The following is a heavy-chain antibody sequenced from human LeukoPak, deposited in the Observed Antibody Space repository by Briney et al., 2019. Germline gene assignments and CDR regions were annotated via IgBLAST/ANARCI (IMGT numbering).Heavy chain of an antibody. V-gene: IGHV5-51*01. CDR3: ARIMGYSSIHAFDI. Sequence: GESLKISCKGSGYSFTSYWIGWVRQMPGKGLEWMGIIHPGDSDTRYSPSFQGQVAISADKSISTAYLQWSSLKASDTAMYHCARIMGYSSIHAFDIWGQGTMVTVSS. CDR2: IHPGDSDT. CDR1: GYSFTSYW. D-gene: IGHD6-13*01. J-gene: IGHJ3*02.